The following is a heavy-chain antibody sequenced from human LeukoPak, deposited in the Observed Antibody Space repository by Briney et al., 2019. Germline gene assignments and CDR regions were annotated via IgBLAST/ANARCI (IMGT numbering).Heavy chain of an antibody. CDR2: IRPDGSHI. V-gene: IGHV3-30*02. D-gene: IGHD6-19*01. J-gene: IGHJ4*02. Sequence: PGGSLRLSCAASGFSFSTFVMHWVRQAPGKGLEWVAVIRPDGSHISYVDPVKGRFTISRDNSNNMLYLQMNSLRADDTAVYYCAKVASADAQARLNYWGQGTLVTVSS. CDR1: GFSFSTFV. CDR3: AKVASADAQARLNY.